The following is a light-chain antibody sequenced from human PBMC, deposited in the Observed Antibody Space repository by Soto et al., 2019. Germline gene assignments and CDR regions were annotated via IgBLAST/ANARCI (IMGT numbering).Light chain of an antibody. V-gene: IGLV1-44*01. J-gene: IGLJ2*01. CDR1: SSNIGSNT. CDR2: TNN. Sequence: QSVLTQPPSASGTPGQRVTMSCSGSSSNIGSNTVTWYQQLPGTAPKLLIHTNNQRPSGVPDRFSGSKSGTSASLAISGLQSEDEADYYCAEWDDSLNGPVFGGGTKLTVL. CDR3: AEWDDSLNGPV.